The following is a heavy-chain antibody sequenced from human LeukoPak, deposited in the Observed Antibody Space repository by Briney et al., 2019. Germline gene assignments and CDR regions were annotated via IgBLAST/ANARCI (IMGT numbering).Heavy chain of an antibody. CDR2: IYHTGST. CDR1: GASISSGTYS. V-gene: IGHV4-30-2*01. Sequence: SETLSLTCTVSGASISSGTYSWSWIRQPPGEGLEWIGYIYHTGSTYYNPSLKGRVTISVDRSKNQFSLNLNFVTAADTALYYCDRGDGSGSGRWFDPWGQGTLITVSS. CDR3: DRGDGSGSGRWFDP. J-gene: IGHJ5*02. D-gene: IGHD3-10*01.